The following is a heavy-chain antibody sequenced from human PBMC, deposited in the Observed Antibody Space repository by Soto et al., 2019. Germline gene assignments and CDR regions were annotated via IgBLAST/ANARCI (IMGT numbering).Heavy chain of an antibody. CDR1: GYSFTSYW. D-gene: IGHD6-6*01. CDR3: ARCGIAARPRWGMDV. J-gene: IGHJ6*02. CDR2: IDPSDSYT. V-gene: IGHV5-10-1*01. Sequence: GASLKISCKGSGYSFTSYWISWVRQMPGKGLEWMGRIDPSDSYTNYSPSFQGHVTISADKSISTAYLQWSSLKASDTAMYYCARCGIAARPRWGMDVWGQGTTVTVSS.